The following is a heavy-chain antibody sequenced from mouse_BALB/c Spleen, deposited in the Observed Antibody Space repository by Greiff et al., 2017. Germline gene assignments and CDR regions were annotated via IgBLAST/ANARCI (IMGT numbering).Heavy chain of an antibody. Sequence: EVHLVESGGGLVQPGGSRKLSCAASGFTFSSFGMHWVRQAPEKGLEWVAYISSGSSTIYYADTVKGRFTISRDNPKNTLFLQMTSLRSEDTAMYYCSYGYSWFADWGQGTLVTVSA. D-gene: IGHD2-2*01. CDR1: GFTFSSFG. J-gene: IGHJ3*01. CDR2: ISSGSSTI. CDR3: SYGYSWFAD. V-gene: IGHV5-17*02.